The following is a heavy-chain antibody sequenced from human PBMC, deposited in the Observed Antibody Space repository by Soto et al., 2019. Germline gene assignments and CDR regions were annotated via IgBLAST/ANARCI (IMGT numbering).Heavy chain of an antibody. V-gene: IGHV3-33*01. CDR2: IWYDGSNK. CDR3: AREGWNIVATTKSLFDY. Sequence: ESGGGVVQPGRSLRLSCAASGFTFSSYGMHWVRQAPGKGLEWVAVIWYDGSNKYYADSVKGRFTISRDNSKNTLYLQMNSLRAEDTAVYYCAREGWNIVATTKSLFDYWGQGTLVTVSS. D-gene: IGHD5-12*01. J-gene: IGHJ4*02. CDR1: GFTFSSYG.